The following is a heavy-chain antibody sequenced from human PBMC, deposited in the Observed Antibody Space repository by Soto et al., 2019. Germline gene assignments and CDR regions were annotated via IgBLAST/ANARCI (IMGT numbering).Heavy chain of an antibody. J-gene: IGHJ3*02. Sequence: EVQVVESGGGLVQPGGSLRLSCAASGFTFTNYWMHWVRQVPGEGLVWVSRFDNHGDGTSYADFVKGRFTISRDNAKNTLYVEMTSMSVGDTAIYDCGAVFDKWGQGTMVTVSS. D-gene: IGHD6-25*01. CDR1: GFTFTNYW. CDR3: GAVFDK. CDR2: FDNHGDGT. V-gene: IGHV3-74*01.